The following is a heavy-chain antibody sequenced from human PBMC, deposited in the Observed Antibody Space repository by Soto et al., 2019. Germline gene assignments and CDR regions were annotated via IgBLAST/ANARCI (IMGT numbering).Heavy chain of an antibody. CDR2: ISAYNGNT. CDR1: GYTFTSYG. D-gene: IGHD5-18*01. Sequence: QVQLVQSGAEVKKPGASVKVSCKASGYTFTSYGISWVRQAPGQGLEWMGWISAYNGNTNYAQKLQGRVTMTTDTSTRTAYMELRSLRSDDTAVYYCARWIQLWSGWDYYGMDVWGQGTTVTVSS. CDR3: ARWIQLWSGWDYYGMDV. J-gene: IGHJ6*02. V-gene: IGHV1-18*01.